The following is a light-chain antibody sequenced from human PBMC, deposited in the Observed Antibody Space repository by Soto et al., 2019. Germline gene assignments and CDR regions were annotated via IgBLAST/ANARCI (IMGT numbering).Light chain of an antibody. J-gene: IGKJ1*01. V-gene: IGKV3-20*01. CDR2: GAS. Sequence: DIVFTQSPCTLSLSPGERATLPCRASQSVSNNYLAWYQQKPGQAPRLLIYGASSRATGIPDRFSGSGSGTDFTLTISRLEPEDFAVYYCQQYGSSGWTFGQGTMVDIK. CDR1: QSVSNNY. CDR3: QQYGSSGWT.